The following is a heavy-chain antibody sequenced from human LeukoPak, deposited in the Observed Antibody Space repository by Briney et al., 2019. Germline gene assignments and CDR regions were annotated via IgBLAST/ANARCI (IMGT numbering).Heavy chain of an antibody. D-gene: IGHD2-15*01. V-gene: IGHV5-51*01. CDR2: IYPDDSDT. J-gene: IGHJ5*01. Sequence: GESLKISCEGSGYTFRSYWIGWVRQMPGKDLEWMGMIYPDDSDTRCSPSFQGQVTFSADLSLNTAYLQWISLEASDTAIYYCTRQSQACSTGSCYVVSWGQGTQVTVSS. CDR1: GYTFRSYW. CDR3: TRQSQACSTGSCYVVS.